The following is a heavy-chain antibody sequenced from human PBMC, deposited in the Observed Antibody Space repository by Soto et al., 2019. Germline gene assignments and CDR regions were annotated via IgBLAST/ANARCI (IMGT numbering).Heavy chain of an antibody. CDR2: ISSNGGST. V-gene: IGHV3-64D*06. Sequence: HPGGSLRLSCLASGFTFSSYAMHWVRQAPGKGLEYVSSISSNGGSTYYADSVKGRFTISRDNSKNTMYLQMSSLRAEDTAVYYCVKYYYDSSGYYGLNAFDIWGQGTMVTVSS. CDR3: VKYYYDSSGYYGLNAFDI. CDR1: GFTFSSYA. D-gene: IGHD3-22*01. J-gene: IGHJ3*02.